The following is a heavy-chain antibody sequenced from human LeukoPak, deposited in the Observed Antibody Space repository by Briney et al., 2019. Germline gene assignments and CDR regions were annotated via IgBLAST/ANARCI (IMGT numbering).Heavy chain of an antibody. V-gene: IGHV4-30-2*01. J-gene: IGHJ1*01. CDR3: ASDYGDHEYFQH. D-gene: IGHD4-17*01. CDR2: IYHSGST. Sequence: SETLSLTCAVSGGSISSGGYSWSWIRQPPGKGLEWIGYIYHSGSTYYNPSLKSRVTISVDRSKNQFSLKLSSVTAADTAVNYCASDYGDHEYFQHWGQGTLVTVSS. CDR1: GGSISSGGYS.